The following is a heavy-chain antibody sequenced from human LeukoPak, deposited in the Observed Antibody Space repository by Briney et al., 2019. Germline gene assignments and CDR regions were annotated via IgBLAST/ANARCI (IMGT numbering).Heavy chain of an antibody. V-gene: IGHV1-18*01. CDR2: MSAYNGKT. CDR3: ARARGYYDSSGYRGFFDY. CDR1: GYTFTKYG. D-gene: IGHD3-22*01. J-gene: IGHJ4*02. Sequence: ASVTVSFKGSGYTFTKYGISWVRQAPGKGVEGMGWMSAYNGKTNYAHKLQGRVSMTTDTATSTAYMYVRSLGADDTAAYSCARARGYYDSSGYRGFFDYWGQGTLVTVSS.